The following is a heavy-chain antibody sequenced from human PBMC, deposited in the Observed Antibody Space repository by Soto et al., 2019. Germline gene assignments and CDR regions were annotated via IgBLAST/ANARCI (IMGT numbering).Heavy chain of an antibody. D-gene: IGHD3-10*01. J-gene: IGHJ6*02. CDR2: IWYDGSNK. Sequence: GGSLRLSCAASGFTFSSYGMHWVRQAPGKGLEWVAVIWYDGSNKYYADSVKGRFTISRDNSKNTLYLQMNSLRAEDTAVYYCASLVDYGSGSPYYYYGTDVWGQGTTVTVSS. CDR1: GFTFSSYG. V-gene: IGHV3-33*08. CDR3: ASLVDYGSGSPYYYYGTDV.